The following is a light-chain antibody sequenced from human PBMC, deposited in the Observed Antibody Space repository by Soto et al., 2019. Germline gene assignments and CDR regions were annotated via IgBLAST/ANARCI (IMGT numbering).Light chain of an antibody. CDR2: AVS. J-gene: IGLJ1*01. CDR1: SRDVGGYNF. Sequence: QSALTQPASVSGSPGQSITISCTGTSRDVGGYNFVSWYQCHPGKAPKLMIYAVSNRPSGASTRFSGSKSGNTASLTISGLQAEDEADYYCSSYTSTSTQVFGTGTKLTVL. V-gene: IGLV2-14*03. CDR3: SSYTSTSTQV.